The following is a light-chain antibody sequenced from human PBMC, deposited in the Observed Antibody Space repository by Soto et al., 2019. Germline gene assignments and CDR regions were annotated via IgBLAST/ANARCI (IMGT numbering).Light chain of an antibody. Sequence: QSALTQPPSAAGSPGQAVTISCTGTSSDVGGYNFVAWYQQHPGKAPKLMISEVSKRPSGAPDGFSGSKSGNTASLTVSWLQAEDEADYYCSSYAGSNLFVFGTGTKLTVL. CDR3: SSYAGSNLFV. CDR1: SSDVGGYNF. CDR2: EVS. J-gene: IGLJ1*01. V-gene: IGLV2-8*01.